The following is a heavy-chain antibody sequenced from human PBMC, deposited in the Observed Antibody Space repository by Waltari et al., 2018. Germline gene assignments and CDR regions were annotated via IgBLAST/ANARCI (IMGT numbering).Heavy chain of an antibody. CDR3: AREVTKVELGRRLPHFFDS. D-gene: IGHD7-27*01. CDR1: GDSITSTSFH. J-gene: IGHJ4*02. Sequence: QVQLQESGPGLVKPSQTLSLTCTVSGDSITSTSFHWNWVRQPAGKGLEWIGRFYSSEYINYNPSLKSRVTISRDTSKKQFFLKLTSVTAADTAFYYCAREVTKVELGRRLPHFFDSWGQGTLVTVSS. V-gene: IGHV4-61*02. CDR2: FYSSEYI.